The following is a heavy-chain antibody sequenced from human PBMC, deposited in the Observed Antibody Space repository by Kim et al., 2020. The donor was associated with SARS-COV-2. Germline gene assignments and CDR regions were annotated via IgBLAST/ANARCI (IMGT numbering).Heavy chain of an antibody. CDR3: ARDQRRDSSSWFAVVTIGY. CDR2: ISSSSSYI. CDR1: GFTFSSYS. Sequence: GGSLRLSCAASGFTFSSYSMNWVRQAPGKGLEWVSSISSSSSYIYYADSVKGRFTISRDNAKNSLYLQMNSLRAEDTAVYYCARDQRRDSSSWFAVVTIGYWGQGTLVTVSS. J-gene: IGHJ4*02. D-gene: IGHD6-13*01. V-gene: IGHV3-21*01.